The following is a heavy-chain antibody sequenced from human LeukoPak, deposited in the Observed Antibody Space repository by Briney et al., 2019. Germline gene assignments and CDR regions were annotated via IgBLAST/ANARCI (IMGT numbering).Heavy chain of an antibody. D-gene: IGHD6-19*01. V-gene: IGHV3-74*01. CDR3: ARDEIAVAGDYYYYMDV. CDR2: INSDGSST. J-gene: IGHJ6*03. Sequence: GGSLRLSCAASGFTFSSYWMHWVRQAPGKGLVWVSRINSDGSSTSYADSVKGRFTISRDNAKNTLYLQMNSLRAEDTAVYYCARDEIAVAGDYYYYMDVWGKGTTVTVSS. CDR1: GFTFSSYW.